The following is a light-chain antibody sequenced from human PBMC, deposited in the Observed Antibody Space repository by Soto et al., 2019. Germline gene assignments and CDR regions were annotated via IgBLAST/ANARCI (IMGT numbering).Light chain of an antibody. J-gene: IGLJ1*01. Sequence: SALAQPASVSGSPGQSITISCTGTSSDTAGYNYVSWYQQHPGKAPELMIYEVSNRPSGVSNRFSGSQSGNTASLTISGLQAEDEANYYCSSYTTSNTPLYVFGTGTKVTVL. CDR3: SSYTTSNTPLYV. V-gene: IGLV2-14*01. CDR2: EVS. CDR1: SSDTAGYNY.